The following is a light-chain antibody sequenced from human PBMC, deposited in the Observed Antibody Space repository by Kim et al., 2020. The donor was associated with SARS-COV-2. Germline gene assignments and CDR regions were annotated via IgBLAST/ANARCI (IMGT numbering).Light chain of an antibody. Sequence: APGKTARITCGGNNIGSNSVHWYQQKPGQAPVLVIYYDSDRPSGIPERFSGSSSGNTATLTISRVEAGDEADYYCQVWDSSSDHWVFGGGTQLTVL. J-gene: IGLJ3*02. V-gene: IGLV3-21*04. CDR2: YDS. CDR3: QVWDSSSDHWV. CDR1: NIGSNS.